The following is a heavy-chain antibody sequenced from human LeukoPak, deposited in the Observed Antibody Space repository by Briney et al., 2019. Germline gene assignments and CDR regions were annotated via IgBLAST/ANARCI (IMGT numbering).Heavy chain of an antibody. Sequence: SETLSLTCTVSGGSLSSSSYYWGWIRQPPGKGLEWIGSIYYSGSTYYNPSLKSRVTISVDTSKIQFSLKLSSVTAADTAVYYCARSPFRSSGYYRGGYFDYWGQGTLVTVSS. D-gene: IGHD3-22*01. CDR3: ARSPFRSSGYYRGGYFDY. CDR1: GGSLSSSSYY. J-gene: IGHJ4*02. V-gene: IGHV4-39*07. CDR2: IYYSGST.